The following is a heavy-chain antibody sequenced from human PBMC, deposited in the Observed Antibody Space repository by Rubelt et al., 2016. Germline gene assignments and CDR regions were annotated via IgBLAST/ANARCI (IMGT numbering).Heavy chain of an antibody. CDR3: ARDASSSRVDDFDC. J-gene: IGHJ4*02. V-gene: IGHV3-74*01. CDR1: GFTFTGYW. Sequence: GGGLVQPGGSLRLSCAASGFTFTGYWMHWVRQAPGKGLVWVSRIINDGSTTDYADSVKGRFTISRDNAKNTLYLQMNSLRAEDTAVYYCARDASSSRVDDFDCWGQGTLVTVSS. D-gene: IGHD6-13*01. CDR2: IINDGSTT.